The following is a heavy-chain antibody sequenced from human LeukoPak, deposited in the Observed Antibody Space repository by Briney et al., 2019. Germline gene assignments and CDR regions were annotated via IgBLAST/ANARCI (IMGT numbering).Heavy chain of an antibody. CDR1: GFTFSGSA. CDR2: IRSKANSYAT. J-gene: IGHJ6*03. V-gene: IGHV3-73*01. Sequence: GGSLRLSCAASGFTFSGSAMHWVRQASGKGLEWVGRIRSKANSYATAYAASVKGRFTISRDDSKNTAYLQMNSLKTEDTAVYYCTKGPIYSPSAYYYYYYYMDVWGKGTTVTVSS. D-gene: IGHD3-9*01. CDR3: TKGPIYSPSAYYYYYYYMDV.